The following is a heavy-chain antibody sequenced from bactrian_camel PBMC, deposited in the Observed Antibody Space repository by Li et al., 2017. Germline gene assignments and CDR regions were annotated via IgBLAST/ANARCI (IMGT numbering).Heavy chain of an antibody. CDR3: GKDQLA. V-gene: IGHV3S55*01. CDR2: IRRDGGET. D-gene: IGHD1*01. J-gene: IGHJ4*01. CDR1: GHSRGSNC. Sequence: VQLVESGGGSVQAGGSLRLSCKVSGHSRGSNCVGWYRLPLGRAPAEREGIAAIRRDGGETWYAASVRGRFTISRDNAKNTLYLQLNSLKTEDTAIYYCGKDQLARGQGTQVTVS.